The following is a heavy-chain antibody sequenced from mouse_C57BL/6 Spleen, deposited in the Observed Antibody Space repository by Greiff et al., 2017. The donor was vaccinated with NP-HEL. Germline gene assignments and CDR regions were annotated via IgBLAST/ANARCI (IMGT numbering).Heavy chain of an antibody. V-gene: IGHV1-52*01. D-gene: IGHD1-1*01. CDR2: IDPSDSDP. CDR3: ARERDYYGREGFDY. Sequence: QVQLQQPGAELVRPGSSVKLSCKASGYTFTSYWMHWVKQRPIQGLEWIGNIDPSDSDPHYNQKFKDKATLTVDKSSSTAYMQLSSLTSEDSAVYYCARERDYYGREGFDYWGQGTTLTVSS. J-gene: IGHJ2*01. CDR1: GYTFTSYW.